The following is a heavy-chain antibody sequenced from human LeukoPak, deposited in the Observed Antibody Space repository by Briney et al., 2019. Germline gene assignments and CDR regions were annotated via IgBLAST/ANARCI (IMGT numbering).Heavy chain of an antibody. J-gene: IGHJ4*02. Sequence: GGSLRLSCAASGFTFSSYAMSWVRQAPGKGLEWVSANSGSGGSTYYADSVKGRFTISRDNSKNTLYLQMNSLRAEDTAVYYCAKDYDYVWGSYHDYWGQGTLVTVSS. CDR2: NSGSGGST. V-gene: IGHV3-23*01. D-gene: IGHD3-16*02. CDR1: GFTFSSYA. CDR3: AKDYDYVWGSYHDY.